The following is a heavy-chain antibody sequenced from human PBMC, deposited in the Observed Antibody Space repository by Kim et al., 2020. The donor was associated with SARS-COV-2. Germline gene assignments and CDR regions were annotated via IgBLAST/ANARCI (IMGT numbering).Heavy chain of an antibody. Sequence: SETLSLTCTVSGGSISSYYWSWIRQPPGKGLEWIGYIYYSGSTNYNPSLKSRVTISVDTSKNQFSLKLSSVTAADTAVYYCARALGDRWEPQGYYFDYWGQGTLVTVSS. J-gene: IGHJ4*02. CDR2: IYYSGST. CDR3: ARALGDRWEPQGYYFDY. CDR1: GGSISSYY. D-gene: IGHD1-26*01. V-gene: IGHV4-59*01.